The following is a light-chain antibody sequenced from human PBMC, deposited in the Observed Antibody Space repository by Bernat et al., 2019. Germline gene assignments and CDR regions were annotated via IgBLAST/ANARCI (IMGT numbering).Light chain of an antibody. CDR1: QDISNY. Sequence: DIQLTQSPSSLSASVGDRVTITCRASQDISNYLNWYQQKPGKAPNLLIYTATNLQSGVPSRFSASGFGTDFTLTISSLQPEDFATYNCQQSLTTPAQITFGGGTNVEIK. CDR3: QQSLTTPAQIT. CDR2: TAT. V-gene: IGKV1-39*01. J-gene: IGKJ4*01.